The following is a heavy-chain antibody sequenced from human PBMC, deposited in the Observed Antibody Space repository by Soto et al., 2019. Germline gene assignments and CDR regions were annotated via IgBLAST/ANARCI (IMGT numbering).Heavy chain of an antibody. CDR1: GFTFSSYA. J-gene: IGHJ3*02. Sequence: EVQLVESGGGLVQPGGSLRLSCAASGFTFSSYAMHWVRQAPGKGLEYVSVISSNGGSTYYANSVKGRFTISRDNSKNTLYLQMGSLRAEDMAVYYCARNSGGNSYAFDIWGQGTMVTVSS. CDR2: ISSNGGST. CDR3: ARNSGGNSYAFDI. V-gene: IGHV3-64*01. D-gene: IGHD2-21*02.